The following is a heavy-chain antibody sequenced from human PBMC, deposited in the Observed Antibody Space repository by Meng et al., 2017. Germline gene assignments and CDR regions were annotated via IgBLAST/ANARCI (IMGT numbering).Heavy chain of an antibody. CDR2: IWYDGSNK. CDR3: ARGLSTTYWYFDL. J-gene: IGHJ2*01. Sequence: QVQLVESGGGGVKPGRALRLSCAAAGLTFSSYGMHWVRQAPGKGLEWVAVIWYDGSNKYYADSVKGRFTISRDNSKNTLYLQMNSLRAEDTAVYYCARGLSTTYWYFDLWGRGTLVTVSS. CDR1: GLTFSSYG. V-gene: IGHV3-33*01. D-gene: IGHD2/OR15-2a*01.